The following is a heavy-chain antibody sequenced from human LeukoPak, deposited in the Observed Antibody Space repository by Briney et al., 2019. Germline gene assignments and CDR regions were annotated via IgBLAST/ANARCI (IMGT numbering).Heavy chain of an antibody. CDR2: IYYSGST. V-gene: IGHV4-30-4*01. D-gene: IGHD6-13*01. Sequence: SETLSLTCTVSGGSISSGDYYWSWIRQPPGKGLEWIGYIYYSGSTYYNPSLKSRVTISVDTSKNQFSLKLSSVTAADTAVYYCARALAYIAAAGRGGGNWFDPWGQGTLVTVSS. CDR1: GGSISSGDYY. J-gene: IGHJ5*02. CDR3: ARALAYIAAAGRGGGNWFDP.